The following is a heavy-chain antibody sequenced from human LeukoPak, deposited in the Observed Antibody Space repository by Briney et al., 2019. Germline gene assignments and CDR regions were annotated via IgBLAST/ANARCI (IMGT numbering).Heavy chain of an antibody. CDR2: INSDGSST. CDR1: GFTFDDYG. CDR3: ARAGYTIFGVVISPYYFDY. V-gene: IGHV3-74*01. Sequence: GGSLRLSCAASGFTFDDYGMSWVRQAPGKGLVWVSRINSDGSSTSYADSVKGRFTISRDNAKNTLYLQMNSLRAEDTAVYYCARAGYTIFGVVISPYYFDYWGQGTLVTVSS. J-gene: IGHJ4*02. D-gene: IGHD3-3*01.